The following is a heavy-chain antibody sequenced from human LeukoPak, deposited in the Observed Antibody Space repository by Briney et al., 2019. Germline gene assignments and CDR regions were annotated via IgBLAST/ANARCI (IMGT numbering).Heavy chain of an antibody. CDR2: LSSGSTTT. Sequence: GGSLRLSCAGSVFTFRSHLMNGGREAPEGGLGWGSYLSSGSTTTYYEDAVRGRFTISRDNAKSSLFLQMNSLRVEDTAVYYCVRASHYSYGWRNYFHSWRQGTLVSVSS. CDR1: VFTFRSHL. V-gene: IGHV3-48*04. J-gene: IGHJ4*02. CDR3: VRASHYSYGWRNYFHS. D-gene: IGHD5-18*01.